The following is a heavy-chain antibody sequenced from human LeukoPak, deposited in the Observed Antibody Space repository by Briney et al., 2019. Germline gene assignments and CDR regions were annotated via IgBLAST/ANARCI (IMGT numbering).Heavy chain of an antibody. CDR1: GYTFTSYG. J-gene: IGHJ4*02. D-gene: IGHD3-3*01. Sequence: GASVKVSCKASGYTFTSYGTSWVRQAPGQGLEWMGWISAYNGNTNYAQKLQGRVTMTTDTSTCTAYMELRSLRSDDTAVYYCATDVLRFLEWLSNWGQGTLVTVSS. CDR2: ISAYNGNT. CDR3: ATDVLRFLEWLSN. V-gene: IGHV1-18*01.